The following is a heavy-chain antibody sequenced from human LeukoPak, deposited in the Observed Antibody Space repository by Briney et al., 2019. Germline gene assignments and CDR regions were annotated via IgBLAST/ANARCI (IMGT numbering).Heavy chain of an antibody. CDR3: ARHSGLRSPFDP. D-gene: IGHD3-3*01. CDR1: GGSISTTNYY. V-gene: IGHV4-39*01. J-gene: IGHJ5*02. CDR2: IYSSGNT. Sequence: MASETLSLTCTVSGGSISTTNYYWGWLRQPPGRDLEWIGSIYSSGNTYYNPSLESRVTISVDTSKNQLSLKLTSATAADTSVYYCARHSGLRSPFDPWGQGTLVTVSS.